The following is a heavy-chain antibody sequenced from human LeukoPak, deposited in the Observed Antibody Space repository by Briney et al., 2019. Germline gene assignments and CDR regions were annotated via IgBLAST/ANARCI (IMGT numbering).Heavy chain of an antibody. D-gene: IGHD3-16*01. J-gene: IGHJ5*02. CDR3: AKDLTFGDGRWEFDA. CDR2: VYAGGNTP. Sequence: PGGSLRLSCAGSGLSFGSFAMAWVRQAPGRGLDWVSGVYAGGNTPDYPDSARGRFTASRDNSKSTLYLQMNSLRVEDTAVYYCAKDLTFGDGRWEFDAWGQGTLVTVSS. V-gene: IGHV3-23*03. CDR1: GLSFGSFA.